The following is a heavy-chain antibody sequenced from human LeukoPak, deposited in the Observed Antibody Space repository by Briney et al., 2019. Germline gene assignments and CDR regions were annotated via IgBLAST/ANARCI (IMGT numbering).Heavy chain of an antibody. CDR1: GYTFTAYY. D-gene: IGHD4-17*01. Sequence: WASVKVSCKASGYTFTAYYMHWVRQAPGQGLEWMGWINPNSGGTNYAQKFQGRVTMTRDTSISTAYMELSRLRSDDTAVYYCARDYGDYVTFWFDPWGQGTLVTVSS. V-gene: IGHV1-2*02. CDR3: ARDYGDYVTFWFDP. CDR2: INPNSGGT. J-gene: IGHJ5*02.